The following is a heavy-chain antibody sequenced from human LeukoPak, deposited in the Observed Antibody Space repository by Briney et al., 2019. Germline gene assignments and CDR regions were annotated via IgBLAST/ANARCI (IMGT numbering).Heavy chain of an antibody. V-gene: IGHV4-39*01. J-gene: IGHJ4*02. CDR3: ARHPGITGPADY. CDR1: GGSISSSSYY. Sequence: SETLSLTCTVSGGSISSSSYYWGWIRQPPGKGLEWIGSIYYSGSTYYNPSLKSRVTITVDTSKNQFSLKLSSVTAADTAVYYRARHPGITGPADYWGQGTLVTVSS. CDR2: IYYSGST. D-gene: IGHD1-20*01.